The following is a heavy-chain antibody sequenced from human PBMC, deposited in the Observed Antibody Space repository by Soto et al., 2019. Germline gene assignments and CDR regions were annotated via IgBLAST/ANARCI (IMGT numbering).Heavy chain of an antibody. V-gene: IGHV4-4*02. CDR3: ARAGRLQWFES. CDR1: GDSIKTETW. J-gene: IGHJ5*01. Sequence: QVHLQESGPGLVKPSETLSLTCAVSGDSIKTETWWSWLRQLPGTGLEWIGEIKHTGDANANPALRSRVSVSVDRTKNQFFLNLRSVSAADTAVYFCARAGRLQWFESWGQGTLVTVSS. CDR2: IKHTGDA.